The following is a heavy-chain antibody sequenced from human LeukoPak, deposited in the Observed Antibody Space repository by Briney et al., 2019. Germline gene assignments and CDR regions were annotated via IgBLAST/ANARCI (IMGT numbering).Heavy chain of an antibody. D-gene: IGHD3-10*01. CDR2: MSSSSSVI. J-gene: IGHJ6*02. V-gene: IGHV3-48*04. CDR3: ARGGTMRRGVISGMDV. Sequence: PGGSLRLSCAVSGFTFSSYSMNWVRQAPGKGLEWVSYMSSSSSVIYYADSVKGRFTISRDNAKNSLYLQMNSLRAEDTAVYYCARGGTMRRGVISGMDVWGQGTTVTVSS. CDR1: GFTFSSYS.